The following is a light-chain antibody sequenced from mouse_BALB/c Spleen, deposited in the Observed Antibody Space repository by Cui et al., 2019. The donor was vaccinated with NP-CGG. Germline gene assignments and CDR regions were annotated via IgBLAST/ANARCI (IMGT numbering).Light chain of an antibody. J-gene: IGLJ1*01. Sequence: HAVVTQECVLTISPGETVTRTCRSSTGAVTTSNYANWVQEKPDHLFTGLIGGTNNRAPGVPARFSGSLIGDKAALTITGAQTEDEAIYFCALWYSNHWVFGGGTKLTVL. CDR1: TGAVTTSNY. CDR3: ALWYSNHWV. V-gene: IGLV1*01. CDR2: GTN.